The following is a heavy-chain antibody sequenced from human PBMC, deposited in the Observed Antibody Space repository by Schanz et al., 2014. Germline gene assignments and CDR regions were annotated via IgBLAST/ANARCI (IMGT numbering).Heavy chain of an antibody. CDR1: GYTFTDYP. Sequence: QVQLVQSWAEVKKPGASVKVSCKTSGYTFTDYPINWVRQAPGRRLEWMGWINTASGNTRYSEAFQGRVTMTTDTSTSTAYMELRSLRSDDTAVYYCARGGGPEDVFDIWGQGTILTVSS. CDR3: ARGGGPEDVFDI. V-gene: IGHV1-3*04. CDR2: INTASGNT. J-gene: IGHJ3*02. D-gene: IGHD5-12*01.